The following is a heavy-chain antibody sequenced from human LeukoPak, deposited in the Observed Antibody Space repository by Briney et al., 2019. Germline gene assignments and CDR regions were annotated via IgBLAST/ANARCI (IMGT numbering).Heavy chain of an antibody. D-gene: IGHD4-17*01. CDR1: GFTFDDYA. V-gene: IGHV3-74*01. CDR3: SRDSIEDNYGDYIGDC. CDR2: INGDGSFT. J-gene: IGHJ4*02. Sequence: GGSLRLSWAASGFTFDDYAMHWVRQAPGGGLEWVSRINGDGSFTNYADSVKGRFTISRDNAKNTLYLQMNSLRAEDTAVYYCSRDSIEDNYGDYIGDCWGQGTLVTVSS.